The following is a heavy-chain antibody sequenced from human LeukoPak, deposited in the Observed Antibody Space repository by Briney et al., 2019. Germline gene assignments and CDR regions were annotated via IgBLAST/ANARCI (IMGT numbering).Heavy chain of an antibody. CDR3: ARASFWESPINWFVP. V-gene: IGHV1-18*01. D-gene: IGHD3-16*01. CDR2: ISAYNGNT. Sequence: ASVTVSFTASGYTFTIYGISWVRQAPGQGLEWMGCISAYNGNTNYAQKLQGRVTMTTDTSTSTDYMELRSLRSDDTAVYYCARASFWESPINWFVPWGQGTLVTVSS. CDR1: GYTFTIYG. J-gene: IGHJ5*02.